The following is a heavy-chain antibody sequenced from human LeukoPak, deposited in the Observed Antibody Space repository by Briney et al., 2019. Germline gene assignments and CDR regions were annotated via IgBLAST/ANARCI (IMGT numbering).Heavy chain of an antibody. CDR2: IIPVLGIL. CDR1: GGTFSSFA. V-gene: IGHV1-69*04. Sequence: SVKVSFKASGGTFSSFAINWVRQAPGQGLEWMGRIIPVLGILNYAQNFQDRVIFTADKSTSTVYMDLSSLKSEDTAVYYCAIQPWGSGSYYFAFWGQGTLVTVSS. D-gene: IGHD7-27*01. CDR3: AIQPWGSGSYYFAF. J-gene: IGHJ4*02.